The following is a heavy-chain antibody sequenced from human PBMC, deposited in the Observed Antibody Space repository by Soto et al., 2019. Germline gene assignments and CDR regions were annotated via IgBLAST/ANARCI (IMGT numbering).Heavy chain of an antibody. CDR1: GFTFDNYA. J-gene: IGHJ4*02. D-gene: IGHD3-22*01. CDR2: ISGSGGTT. V-gene: IGHV3-23*01. CDR3: AKASPHRVNMIVVVNYYFDS. Sequence: GGSLRLSCAASGFTFDNYAMSWVRQAPGKGLEWVSGISGSGGTTYYAGSVKGRFTISRDNSKNTLYLQMSSLRAEDTAIYYCAKASPHRVNMIVVVNYYFDSWGQGTVVTVSS.